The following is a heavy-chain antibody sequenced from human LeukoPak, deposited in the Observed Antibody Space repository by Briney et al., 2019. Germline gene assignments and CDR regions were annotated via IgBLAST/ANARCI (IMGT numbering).Heavy chain of an antibody. D-gene: IGHD5-18*01. V-gene: IGHV1-2*02. J-gene: IGHJ4*02. Sequence: ASVKVSCKAYGYTFTGYFMHWVRQAPGQGLEWMGWINPNSGGTHYAQKFQGRVTMTRDTSISTAYMELSRLRSDDMAVYYCARDPGYSSPRGDYWGQGTLVTVSS. CDR2: INPNSGGT. CDR3: ARDPGYSSPRGDY. CDR1: GYTFTGYF.